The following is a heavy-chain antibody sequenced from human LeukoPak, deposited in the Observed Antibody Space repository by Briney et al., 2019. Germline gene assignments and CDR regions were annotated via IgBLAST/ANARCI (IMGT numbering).Heavy chain of an antibody. Sequence: GASVKVSCKASGYTFTSYDINWVRQAPGQGLEWMGWMNPNSGNTGYAQKFQGRVTMTRNTSISTAYMELSSLRSEDTAVYYCARGRYYYDSSGYGYDAFDIWGQGTMVTVSS. D-gene: IGHD3-22*01. CDR1: GYTFTSYD. V-gene: IGHV1-8*01. J-gene: IGHJ3*02. CDR3: ARGRYYYDSSGYGYDAFDI. CDR2: MNPNSGNT.